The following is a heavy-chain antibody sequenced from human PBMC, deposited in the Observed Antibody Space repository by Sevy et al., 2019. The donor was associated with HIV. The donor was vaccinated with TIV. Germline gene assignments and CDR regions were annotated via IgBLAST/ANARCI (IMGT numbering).Heavy chain of an antibody. CDR3: AKDADFYGSYFDX. V-gene: IGHV3-23*01. J-gene: IGHJ4*02. Sequence: GGSLRLSCVASGFTFSNFAMSWVRQAPGKGLEWVSHISGSGGGTYYGDSVKGRFTISRDNSKNTLYLQMNSLRAEDTAIYYCAKDADFYGSYFDXXGQGTLVTVSS. CDR1: GFTFSNFA. CDR2: ISGSGGGT. D-gene: IGHD3-10*01.